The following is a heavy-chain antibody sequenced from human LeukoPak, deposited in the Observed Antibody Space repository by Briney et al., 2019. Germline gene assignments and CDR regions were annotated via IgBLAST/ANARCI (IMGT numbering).Heavy chain of an antibody. CDR2: LHSGGST. Sequence: GGSLRLSCAASGITVSSNYMSWVRQAPGKGLEWVSILHSGGSTYYADSVKGRFTISRDNSRSTLYLQMNSLRAEDTAVYYCARVSVAGPTYYYYYYMDVWGKGTTVTVSS. D-gene: IGHD6-19*01. CDR1: GITVSSNY. CDR3: ARVSVAGPTYYYYYYMDV. V-gene: IGHV3-66*01. J-gene: IGHJ6*03.